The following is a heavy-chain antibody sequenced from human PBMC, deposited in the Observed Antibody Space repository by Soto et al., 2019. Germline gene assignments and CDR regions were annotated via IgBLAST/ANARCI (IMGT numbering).Heavy chain of an antibody. Sequence: PGGSLSLSCAVSGFTFGTTDMSWVRQAPGEGLGWVSTIDGSGGITYYSDSVQGRFTISRDNSRNTVYLQMNSLRGDDTALYYCVKNSGWFNTWGQGALVTVSS. J-gene: IGHJ5*02. V-gene: IGHV3-23*01. CDR2: IDGSGGIT. CDR3: VKNSGWFNT. CDR1: GFTFGTTD. D-gene: IGHD3-10*01.